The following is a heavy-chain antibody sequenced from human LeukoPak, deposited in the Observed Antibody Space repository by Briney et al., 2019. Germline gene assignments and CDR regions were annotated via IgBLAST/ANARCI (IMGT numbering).Heavy chain of an antibody. V-gene: IGHV4-59*01. CDR2: IYSSGST. J-gene: IGHJ4*02. Sequence: SETLSLTCTVSGASISSYYWSWIRQPPGKGLEWIGYIYSSGSTNYNPSLKSRVTISVDTSKNQFSLKLNSETAADTAVYYCTRGYSYGYGYWGQGTLVTVSS. CDR1: GASISSYY. D-gene: IGHD5-18*01. CDR3: TRGYSYGYGY.